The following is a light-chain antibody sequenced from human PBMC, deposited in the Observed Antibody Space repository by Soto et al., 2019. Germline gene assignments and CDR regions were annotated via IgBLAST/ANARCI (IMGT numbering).Light chain of an antibody. V-gene: IGKV1-39*01. CDR3: QQSYSTSPLT. CDR2: GAF. CDR1: QSINRD. Sequence: DIQMTQSPSSLSASVGDRVTITCRASQSINRDLTWYQQKPGKAPKLLIYGAFSLQSGVPSRFGGSGAGTDFTLTISNLQPEDFATYYCQQSYSTSPLTFGGGTKVEI. J-gene: IGKJ4*01.